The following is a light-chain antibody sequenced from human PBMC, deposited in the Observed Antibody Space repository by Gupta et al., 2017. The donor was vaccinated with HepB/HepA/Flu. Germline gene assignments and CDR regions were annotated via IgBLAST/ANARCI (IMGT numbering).Light chain of an antibody. CDR3: QSYDSSLSGWFVG. J-gene: IGLJ2*01. Sequence: QSVMTQPPSVSGAPGQRVTISCTGSSSNIGAGYDVHWYQQLPGTAPKLLIFGNRNRRSGFPDRFSGSKSGTSASLAITGLQVEDDADYYCQSYDSSLSGWFVGFGGGTKLTVL. CDR2: GNR. V-gene: IGLV1-40*01. CDR1: SSNIGAGYD.